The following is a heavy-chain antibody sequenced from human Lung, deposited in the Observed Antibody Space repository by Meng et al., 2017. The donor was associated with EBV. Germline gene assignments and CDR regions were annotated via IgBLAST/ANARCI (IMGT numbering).Heavy chain of an antibody. Sequence: QWGAGLLHPSETLSLTCGVYGGSFSGYYWSWIRQPPGKGLEWIGEINHSGSTNYNPSLKSRVTISVDTSKNQFSLKLSSVTAADTAVYYCARVTLWFGELKYWGQGTLVTVSS. D-gene: IGHD3-10*01. CDR2: INHSGST. CDR3: ARVTLWFGELKY. J-gene: IGHJ4*02. V-gene: IGHV4-34*01. CDR1: GGSFSGYY.